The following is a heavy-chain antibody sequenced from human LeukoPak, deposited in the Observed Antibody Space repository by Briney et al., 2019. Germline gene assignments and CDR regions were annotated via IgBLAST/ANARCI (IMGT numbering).Heavy chain of an antibody. CDR1: GFTFSSYG. J-gene: IGHJ4*02. D-gene: IGHD3-9*01. Sequence: GGSLRLSCAASGFTFSSYGIHWVRQAPGKGLEWVAFIRDDGSNKYYADSVKGRFTISRDNSKNTLYLQMNSLRAEDTAVYYCAKDAGPGGSNILTGYYEGYWGQGTLVTVSS. V-gene: IGHV3-30*02. CDR2: IRDDGSNK. CDR3: AKDAGPGGSNILTGYYEGY.